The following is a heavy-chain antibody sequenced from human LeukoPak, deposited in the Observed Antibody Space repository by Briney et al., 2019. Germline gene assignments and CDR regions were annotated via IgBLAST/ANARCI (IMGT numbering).Heavy chain of an antibody. Sequence: GGSLRLSCAASGFTFSTYGMHWVRQAPGKGLEWVALIRYDESNKYYADSVKGRFTISRDNSKKTLYLQMNSLRAEDTALYYCAIDATYDFWSGLDYWGQGTLVTVSS. V-gene: IGHV3-30*02. CDR2: IRYDESNK. J-gene: IGHJ4*02. CDR3: AIDATYDFWSGLDY. CDR1: GFTFSTYG. D-gene: IGHD3-3*01.